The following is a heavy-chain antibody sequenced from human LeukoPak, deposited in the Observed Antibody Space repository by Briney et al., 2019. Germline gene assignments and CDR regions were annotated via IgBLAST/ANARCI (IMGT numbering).Heavy chain of an antibody. V-gene: IGHV4-30-2*01. CDR3: ARGYCSGGSCYRGANWFDP. J-gene: IGHJ5*02. CDR1: GGSISSGGYS. Sequence: SQTLSLTCAVSGGSISSGGYSWSWVRQPPGKGLEWIGYIYHSGSTYYNPSLKSRVTISVDRSKNQFSLKLSSVTAADTAVYYCARGYCSGGSCYRGANWFDPWGQGTLVTVSS. CDR2: IYHSGST. D-gene: IGHD2-15*01.